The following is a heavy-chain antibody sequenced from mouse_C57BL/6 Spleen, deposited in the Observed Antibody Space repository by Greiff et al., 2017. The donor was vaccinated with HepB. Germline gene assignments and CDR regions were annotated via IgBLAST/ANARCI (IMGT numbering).Heavy chain of an antibody. CDR3: TDDYDYAGI. V-gene: IGHV6-3*01. D-gene: IGHD2-4*01. J-gene: IGHJ2*01. CDR2: IRLKSDNYAT. CDR1: GFTFSNYW. Sequence: DVMLVESGGGLVQPGGSMKLSCVASGFTFSNYWMNWVRQSPEKGLEWVAQIRLKSDNYATHYAESVKGRFTISRDDSKSSVYLQMNNLRAEDTGIYYCTDDYDYAGIWGQGTTLTVSS.